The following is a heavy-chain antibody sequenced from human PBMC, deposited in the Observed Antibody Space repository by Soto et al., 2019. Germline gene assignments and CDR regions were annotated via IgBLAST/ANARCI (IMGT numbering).Heavy chain of an antibody. D-gene: IGHD2-2*02. CDR3: AREDIVVVPTAIPLGYYYGMDV. CDR1: GFTFSNYG. V-gene: IGHV3-33*01. J-gene: IGHJ6*02. Sequence: PGGSLRLSCAASGFTFSNYGMHWVRQAPGKGLEWVAVIWYDGSNKYYADSVEGRFTISRDNSKNTLYLQMNSLRAEDTAVYYCAREDIVVVPTAIPLGYYYGMDVWGQGTTVTVSS. CDR2: IWYDGSNK.